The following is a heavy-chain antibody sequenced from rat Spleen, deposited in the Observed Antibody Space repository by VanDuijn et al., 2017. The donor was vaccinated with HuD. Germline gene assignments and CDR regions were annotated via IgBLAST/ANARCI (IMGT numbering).Heavy chain of an antibody. V-gene: IGHV5-20*01. D-gene: IGHD4-4*01. CDR2: TSYDGTNT. J-gene: IGHJ2*01. CDR3: ARGESNSDYFDY. Sequence: EVQLVESGGGLVQPGRSLKLSCVASGFTFSDYYMAWVRQAPTKGLEWVATTSYDGTNTYYRDSVKGRFTISRDNSKSSLYLQMDSLRSEDTATYYCARGESNSDYFDYWGQGVMVTVSS. CDR1: GFTFSDYY.